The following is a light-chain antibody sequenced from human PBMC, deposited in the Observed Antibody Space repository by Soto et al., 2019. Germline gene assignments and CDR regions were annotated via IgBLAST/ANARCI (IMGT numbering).Light chain of an antibody. V-gene: IGLV2-14*01. CDR3: SSYTSSSTLGV. CDR1: SSDVGGYNY. J-gene: IGLJ1*01. CDR2: DVS. Sequence: QSALTQPASVSGSPGQSITISCTGTSSDVGGYNYVSWYQQHTGKAPKLKIYDVSNRPSGVSNRFSGSKSGNTASLTISGLQAEDEGDYYCSSYTSSSTLGVFGTGTKLTVL.